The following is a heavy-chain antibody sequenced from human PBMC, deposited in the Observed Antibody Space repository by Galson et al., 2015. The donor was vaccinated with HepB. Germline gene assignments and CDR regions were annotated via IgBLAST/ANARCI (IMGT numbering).Heavy chain of an antibody. D-gene: IGHD6-13*01. CDR2: IYYRGNT. CDR1: GGALTNYY. CDR3: ARLHHYNSSWYLTI. V-gene: IGHV4-59*08. Sequence: SETLSLTCTVSGGALTNYYWSWIRQPPGKGLEWIGYIYYRGNTKYNPSLNSRVAISVDTSKNQFSMNLTSVTAADTAVYFCARLHHYNSSWYLTIWGQGTLVTVSS. J-gene: IGHJ4*02.